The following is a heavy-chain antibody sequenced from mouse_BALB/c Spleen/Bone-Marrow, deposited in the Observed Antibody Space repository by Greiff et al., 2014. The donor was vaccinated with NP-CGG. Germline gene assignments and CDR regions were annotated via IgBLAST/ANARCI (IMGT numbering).Heavy chain of an antibody. CDR1: GFTFGSFG. CDR2: ISSGSSPI. J-gene: IGHJ2*01. D-gene: IGHD4-1*01. CDR3: TRGGNWEDFDY. Sequence: VQLKESGGGLVQPGGSRKLSCAASGFTFGSFGMHWVRQAPEKGLEWVAYISSGSSPIFYADTVKGRFTISRDNPKNTLFLQMTSLRSEDTAMYYCTRGGNWEDFDYWGQGTTLTVSS. V-gene: IGHV5-17*02.